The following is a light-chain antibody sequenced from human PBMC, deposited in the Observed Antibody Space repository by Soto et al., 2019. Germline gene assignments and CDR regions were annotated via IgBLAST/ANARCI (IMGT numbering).Light chain of an antibody. CDR1: QSLTSSY. J-gene: IGKJ2*01. Sequence: EIVLTQSPGTLSLSPGERATLSCRASQSLTSSYLAWYQQKPGQAPRLLIYGASSRATGIPDRFSASGSGTDFTLSISRLEPEDCAGYYCQQYESSPPSYTFGQGTKLEIK. CDR3: QQYESSPPSYT. V-gene: IGKV3-20*01. CDR2: GAS.